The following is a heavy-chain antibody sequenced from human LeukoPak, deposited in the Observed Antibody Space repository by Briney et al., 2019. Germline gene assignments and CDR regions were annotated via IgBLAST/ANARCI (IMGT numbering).Heavy chain of an antibody. V-gene: IGHV1-69*04. J-gene: IGHJ6*03. Sequence: ASVKVSCKASGGTFSSYAISWVRQAPGQGLEWMGRIIPILGIANYAQKFQGRVTITTDESTSTAYMELSSLRSEDTAVYYCASCSGLSYYYYMDVWGKGTTVTVSS. CDR1: GGTFSSYA. CDR3: ASCSGLSYYYYMDV. D-gene: IGHD2-15*01. CDR2: IIPILGIA.